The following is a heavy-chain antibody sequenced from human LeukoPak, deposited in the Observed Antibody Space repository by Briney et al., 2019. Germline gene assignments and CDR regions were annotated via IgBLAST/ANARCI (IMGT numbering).Heavy chain of an antibody. CDR3: AISRGGYCSSTSCYNYYYMDV. V-gene: IGHV4-4*07. J-gene: IGHJ6*03. Sequence: SETLSLTCTVSGGSISSYYWGWIRQPAGKGLEWIGRIYTSGSTNYNPSLKSRVTMSVDTSKNQFSLKLSSVTAADTAVYYCAISRGGYCSSTSCYNYYYMDVWGKGTTVTVSS. D-gene: IGHD2-2*02. CDR2: IYTSGST. CDR1: GGSISSYY.